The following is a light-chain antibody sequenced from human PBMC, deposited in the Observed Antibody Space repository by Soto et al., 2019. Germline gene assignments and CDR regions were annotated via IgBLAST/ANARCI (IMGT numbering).Light chain of an antibody. V-gene: IGLV1-40*01. J-gene: IGLJ3*02. CDR3: QSYDNSLNEWV. Sequence: QSVLTQPPSVSGAPGQRVTISCTGTASSIAARYDVHWYQQIPGTAPKLLISGNNNRPSGVPDRFSASKSGISASLAITGLQVDDEADYYCQSYDNSLNEWVFGGGTKVTVL. CDR2: GNN. CDR1: ASSIAARYD.